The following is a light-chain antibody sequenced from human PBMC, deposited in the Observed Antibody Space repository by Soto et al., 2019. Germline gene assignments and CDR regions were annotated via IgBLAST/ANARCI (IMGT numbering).Light chain of an antibody. CDR1: QSVSSSF. V-gene: IGKV3-20*01. Sequence: EILLTQSPGTLSLSPGEIATLSCSASQSVSSSFLAWYQQQPGQAPRLLIYGASTRATGIPDRFSGSGSGTDFTLTSSRLEPKDFAVYYGQQYVYSPLFTFGPGTKVDSK. CDR2: GAS. CDR3: QQYVYSPLFT. J-gene: IGKJ3*01.